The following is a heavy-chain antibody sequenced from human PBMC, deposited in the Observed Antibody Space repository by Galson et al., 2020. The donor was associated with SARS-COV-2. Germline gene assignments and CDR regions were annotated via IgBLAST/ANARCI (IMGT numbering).Heavy chain of an antibody. CDR2: ISYDGSNK. Sequence: GGSLRLSCAASGFTFSSYAMHWVRQAPGQGLEWVAVISYDGSNKYYADSVKGRFTISRDNSKNTLYLQMNSLRAEDTAVYYCARGTIFGVVIPPDYWGQGTLVTVSS. J-gene: IGHJ4*02. V-gene: IGHV3-30*04. D-gene: IGHD3-3*01. CDR1: GFTFSSYA. CDR3: ARGTIFGVVIPPDY.